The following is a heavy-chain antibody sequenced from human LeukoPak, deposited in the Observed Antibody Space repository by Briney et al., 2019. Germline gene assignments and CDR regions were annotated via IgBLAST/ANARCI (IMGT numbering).Heavy chain of an antibody. CDR2: IRYDGSDK. D-gene: IGHD4-17*01. V-gene: IGHV3-30*02. CDR3: AKDATTVTSQGDY. Sequence: GGSLRLSCAASGFTFSSYGMHWVRQSPGKGLEWVAFIRYDGSDKYYADSVKGRFTISRDNSKNTLSLQMNSLRPEDTAVYHCAKDATTVTSQGDYWGQGTLVTVSS. J-gene: IGHJ4*02. CDR1: GFTFSSYG.